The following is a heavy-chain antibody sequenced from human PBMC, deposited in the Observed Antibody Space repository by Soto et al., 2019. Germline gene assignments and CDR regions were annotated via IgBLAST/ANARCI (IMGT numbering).Heavy chain of an antibody. D-gene: IGHD3-22*01. V-gene: IGHV4-30-4*01. J-gene: IGHJ4*02. Sequence: QVQLQESGPGLVKPSETLSLTCTVSGGSISSGDYYWSWIRQPPGKGLEWIGYIYYSGSTYYNPSPKGRVTISVDTSKNQYALKLSSVTAADTAVYYCARVSSGYYPDYWGQGTLVTVSS. CDR3: ARVSSGYYPDY. CDR2: IYYSGST. CDR1: GGSISSGDYY.